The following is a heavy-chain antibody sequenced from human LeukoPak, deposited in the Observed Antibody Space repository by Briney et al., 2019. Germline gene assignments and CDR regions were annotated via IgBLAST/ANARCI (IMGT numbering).Heavy chain of an antibody. CDR1: GFSIRSSW. J-gene: IGHJ4*02. D-gene: IGHD7-27*01. Sequence: QPGGSLSLSCAVSGFSIRSSWMSWVRQTPGKGLEWVADMNEDGSVTWYADSVKGRFTVSRDNAKNSVDLQMSSLRAEDTAVYYCARDPAWGAIDYWGQGTLVTVSS. CDR2: MNEDGSVT. CDR3: ARDPAWGAIDY. V-gene: IGHV3-7*01.